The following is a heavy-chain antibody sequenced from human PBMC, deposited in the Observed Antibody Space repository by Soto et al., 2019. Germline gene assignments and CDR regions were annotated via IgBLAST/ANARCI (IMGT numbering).Heavy chain of an antibody. CDR2: IYYSGST. V-gene: IGHV4-39*01. D-gene: IGHD3-22*01. CDR3: ARHKGYYDSSGYYYKALDY. CDR1: GDSMISSSYY. Sequence: SETLSLTCTVSGDSMISSSYYWGWLRQPPGKGLEWIGSIYYSGSTYYNPSLKSRVTISVDTSKNQFSLKLSSVTAADTAVYYCARHKGYYDSSGYYYKALDYWGQGTLVTVSS. J-gene: IGHJ4*02.